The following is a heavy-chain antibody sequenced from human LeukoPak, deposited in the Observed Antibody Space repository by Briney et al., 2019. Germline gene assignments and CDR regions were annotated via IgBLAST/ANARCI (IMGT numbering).Heavy chain of an antibody. CDR2: ISHDGNNK. D-gene: IGHD4-23*01. J-gene: IGHJ4*02. CDR1: GFPFSDYG. V-gene: IGHV3-30*18. Sequence: PGRSLRLSCAASGFPFSDYGMYWVRQAPGKGLEWLAVISHDGNNKYYADSVKGRITISRDNSKNTLYLQMNSLRAEDTAVYYCAKENSRDYGGNSRGRMVDYWGQGTLVTVSS. CDR3: AKENSRDYGGNSRGRMVDY.